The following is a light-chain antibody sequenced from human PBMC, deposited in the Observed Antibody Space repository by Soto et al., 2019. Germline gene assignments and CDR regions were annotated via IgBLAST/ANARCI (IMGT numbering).Light chain of an antibody. Sequence: IQMTQSPSSLSSSVGYRFTITSRASQGISSYLAWYQQKPGKAPKLLIYAASTLQSGVPSRFSGSGSGTDFTLTISSLQPEDFATYYCQQSSSPPQTFGQGTRMAI. CDR1: QGISSY. J-gene: IGKJ5*01. CDR3: QQSSSPPQT. V-gene: IGKV1-39*01. CDR2: AAS.